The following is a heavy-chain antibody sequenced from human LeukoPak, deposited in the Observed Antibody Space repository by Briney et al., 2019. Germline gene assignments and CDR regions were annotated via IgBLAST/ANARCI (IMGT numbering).Heavy chain of an antibody. J-gene: IGHJ4*02. CDR2: INHSGST. Sequence: PSETLSLXCAVYGGSCSGYYWSWIRQPPGKGLEWIGEINHSGSTNYNPSLKSRVTISVDTSKNQFSLKLSSVTAADTAVYYCAGARVATIDWGQGTLVTVSS. D-gene: IGHD5-12*01. CDR1: GGSCSGYY. CDR3: AGARVATID. V-gene: IGHV4-34*01.